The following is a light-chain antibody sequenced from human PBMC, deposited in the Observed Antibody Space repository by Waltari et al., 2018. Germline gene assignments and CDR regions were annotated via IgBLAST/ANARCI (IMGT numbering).Light chain of an antibody. CDR3: QQYGSSLLYT. CDR2: GAS. V-gene: IGKV3-20*01. J-gene: IGKJ2*01. CDR1: QSVSSSS. Sequence: EIVLTQSPGTLSLSPGERATLSCRASQSVSSSSLAWYQQTPGQAPRLLIYGASSRATGSPDRLSGRGAGTDFTLTISRLEPEDFAVYYCQQYGSSLLYTFGQGTKLEIK.